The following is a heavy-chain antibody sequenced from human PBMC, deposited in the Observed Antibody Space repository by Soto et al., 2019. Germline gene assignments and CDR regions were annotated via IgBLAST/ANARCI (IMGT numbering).Heavy chain of an antibody. CDR3: ARGHSSSSWSYYYYYYGMDV. CDR1: GYTFTGYY. Sequence: QVQLVQSGAEVKKPGASVKVSCKASGYTFTGYYMHWVRQAPGQGLEWMGWINPNSGGTNYAQKFQGRVTMTRNTSISTAYMELSSLRSEDTAVYYCARGHSSSSWSYYYYYYGMDVWGQGTTVTVSS. D-gene: IGHD6-13*01. CDR2: INPNSGGT. J-gene: IGHJ6*02. V-gene: IGHV1-2*02.